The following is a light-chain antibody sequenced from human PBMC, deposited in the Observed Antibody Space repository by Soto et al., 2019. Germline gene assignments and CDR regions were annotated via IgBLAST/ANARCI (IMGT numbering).Light chain of an antibody. V-gene: IGKV3-20*01. Sequence: VLTQSPGTLSLSPGESATLSCRASQTVSITYLTWYQQKPGQAPRLLIFGASKRATGIPDRFSGSGSGRDFTLTISGLEPEDFAVYYCQQYYTTPWTFGQGTKVEIK. J-gene: IGKJ1*01. CDR2: GAS. CDR1: QTVSITY. CDR3: QQYYTTPWT.